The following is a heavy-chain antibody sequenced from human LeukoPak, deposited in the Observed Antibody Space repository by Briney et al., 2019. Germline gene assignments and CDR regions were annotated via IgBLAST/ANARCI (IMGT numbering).Heavy chain of an antibody. Sequence: GRSLRLSCAASGFTFSSYAMHWVRQAPGKGLEWVAVISYDRSNKYYADSVKGRFTISRDNSKNTLYLQMNSLRAEDTAVYYCARGPTSMTTVTTFRFDYWGQGTLVTVSS. CDR3: ARGPTSMTTVTTFRFDY. J-gene: IGHJ4*02. CDR1: GFTFSSYA. CDR2: ISYDRSNK. D-gene: IGHD4-17*01. V-gene: IGHV3-30-3*01.